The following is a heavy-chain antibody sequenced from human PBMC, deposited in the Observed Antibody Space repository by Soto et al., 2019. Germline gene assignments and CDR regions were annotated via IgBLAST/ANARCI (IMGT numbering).Heavy chain of an antibody. V-gene: IGHV3-30-3*01. CDR3: ARDPSHYEHFDY. Sequence: QVQLVESGGGVVQPGRSLRLSCAASGFTFSSYAMHWVRQAPGKGLEWVAVISYDGTNKYYADSVKGRFTISRDNSKNTLDLQMNSLRAEDTAVYYCARDPSHYEHFDYWGQGTLVTVSS. CDR2: ISYDGTNK. CDR1: GFTFSSYA. J-gene: IGHJ4*02. D-gene: IGHD3-16*01.